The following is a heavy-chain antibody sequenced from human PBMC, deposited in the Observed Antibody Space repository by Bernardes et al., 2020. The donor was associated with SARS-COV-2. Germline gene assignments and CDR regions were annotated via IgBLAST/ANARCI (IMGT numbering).Heavy chain of an antibody. CDR1: GGSISSYY. CDR3: ARDATPDYSPPDWYFAL. V-gene: IGHV4-59*01. Sequence: SETLSLTCTVSGGSISSYYWSWIRQPPGKGLEWIGYIYYSGTTSYNPSFNSRVSISVDTSKNQFSLQLTSVTAADTAVYYCARDATPDYSPPDWYFALWGRGTPVTVSS. D-gene: IGHD4-4*01. CDR2: IYYSGTT. J-gene: IGHJ2*01.